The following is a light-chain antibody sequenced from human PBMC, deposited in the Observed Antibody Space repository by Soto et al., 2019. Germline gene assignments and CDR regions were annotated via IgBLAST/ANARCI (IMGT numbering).Light chain of an antibody. Sequence: DIQMTQSPSTLSASVGDRVTITCRASQSISSGLAWYQQKPGKAPKLLIYKASSLESGVPSRFSGSGSGTEFTLTISSLQPDDFATYSCQQYNSYSLTFGGGTKVEIK. CDR2: KAS. V-gene: IGKV1-5*03. CDR3: QQYNSYSLT. CDR1: QSISSG. J-gene: IGKJ4*01.